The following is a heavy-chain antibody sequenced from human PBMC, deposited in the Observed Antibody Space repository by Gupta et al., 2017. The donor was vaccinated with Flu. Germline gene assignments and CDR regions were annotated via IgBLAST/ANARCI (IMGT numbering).Heavy chain of an antibody. Sequence: EVQLVESGGGLVQPGGSLRLSCAASGFTLTTFWMSWVRQAPGKGLEWVANMKQDEAEQYYVDSVKGRFTVSKDSAKNSLYLQMNNLRAEDTAVYYCARGFWSGFPVGGDVWGKGTTVIVSS. CDR3: ARGFWSGFPVGGDV. CDR2: MKQDEAEQ. D-gene: IGHD3-3*01. J-gene: IGHJ6*04. CDR1: GFTLTTFW. V-gene: IGHV3-7*01.